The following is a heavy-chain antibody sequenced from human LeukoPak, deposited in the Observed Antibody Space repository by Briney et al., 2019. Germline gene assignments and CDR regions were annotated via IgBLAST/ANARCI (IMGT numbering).Heavy chain of an antibody. J-gene: IGHJ6*02. CDR1: GFTFSSYW. V-gene: IGHV3-74*01. CDR2: INSDGSSA. D-gene: IGHD3-3*01. CDR3: ARDNTPLRFLEWLSQNLGYGMDV. Sequence: GGSLRLSCAASGFTFSSYWMHWVRQAPGKGLVWVSRINSDGSSASYADSVKGRFTISRDNAKNSLYLQMNSLRAEDTAVYYCARDNTPLRFLEWLSQNLGYGMDVWGQGTTVTVSS.